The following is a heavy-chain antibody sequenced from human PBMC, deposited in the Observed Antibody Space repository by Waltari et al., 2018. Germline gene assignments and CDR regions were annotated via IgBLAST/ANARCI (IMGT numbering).Heavy chain of an antibody. Sequence: QVQLQESGPGLVKPSQTLSLTCTVSGGSISSGSYYWSWIRQPAGKGLEWIGYIYTSGSTNYNPSPKSRVTISVDTSKNQFSLKLSSVTAADTAVYYCARDRTYYYGSGSYSPLDVWGQGTTVTVSS. CDR1: GGSISSGSYY. CDR2: IYTSGST. D-gene: IGHD3-10*01. CDR3: ARDRTYYYGSGSYSPLDV. V-gene: IGHV4-61*09. J-gene: IGHJ6*02.